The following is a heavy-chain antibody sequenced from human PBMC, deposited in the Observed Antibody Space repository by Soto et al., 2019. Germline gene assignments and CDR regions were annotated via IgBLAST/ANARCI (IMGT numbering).Heavy chain of an antibody. CDR1: GYSFSTYW. CDR2: IDHSDSYI. CDR3: ARRGYCSSTSCYSSYYYGMDV. Sequence: GESLKISCKGSGYSFSTYWINWVRQMPGKGLEWMGRIDHSDSYIDYSPSFQGHVTISVDKSISTAYLQWSSLKASDSAMYYCARRGYCSSTSCYSSYYYGMDVWGQGTTVTVSS. J-gene: IGHJ6*02. D-gene: IGHD2-2*02. V-gene: IGHV5-10-1*01.